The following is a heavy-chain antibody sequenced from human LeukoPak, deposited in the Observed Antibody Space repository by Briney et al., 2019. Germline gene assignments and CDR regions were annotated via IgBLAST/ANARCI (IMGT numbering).Heavy chain of an antibody. CDR1: GGSISSSSYY. V-gene: IGHV4-39*06. D-gene: IGHD2-15*01. J-gene: IGHJ4*02. CDR3: ARDPGSWYFDY. CDR2: IYYSGST. Sequence: SDTLSLTCTVSGGSISSSSYYWGWIRQPPGKGLEWIGSIYYSGSTYYNPSLKSRVTISVDTSKNQFPLKLSSVTAADTAVYYCARDPGSWYFDYWGQGTLVTVSS.